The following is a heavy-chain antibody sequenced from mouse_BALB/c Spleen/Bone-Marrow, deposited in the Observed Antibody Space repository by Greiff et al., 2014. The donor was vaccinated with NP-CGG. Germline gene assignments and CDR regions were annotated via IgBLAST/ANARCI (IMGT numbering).Heavy chain of an antibody. CDR3: ARRRWFAY. J-gene: IGHJ3*01. CDR2: INPGTGGT. CDR1: GYAFTYYL. V-gene: IGHV1-54*01. Sequence: QVQLKESGAEQVRPGTSVKVSCKAAGYAFTYYLIDWIKQRPGQRPGQGLEWIGVINPGTGGTNYNEKFKGRATLTADNSSSTAYMQLSSLTSDDSAVYFCARRRWFAYWGQGTLVTVSA.